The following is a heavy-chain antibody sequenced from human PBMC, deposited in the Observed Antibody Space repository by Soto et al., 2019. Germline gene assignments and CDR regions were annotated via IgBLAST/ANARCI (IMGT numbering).Heavy chain of an antibody. CDR2: VSWNSGSI. CDR3: TRGVTMIGARLPFFDY. D-gene: IGHD3-22*01. Sequence: EVQLVESGGGLVQPGRSLRLSCAASGFTFDDYAMHWVRQAPGKGLEWVSGVSWNSGSIGYADSVKGRFTISRDNAKNSLYLQMNSLKTEDTAVYYCTRGVTMIGARLPFFDYWGQGTLVTVSS. CDR1: GFTFDDYA. V-gene: IGHV3-9*01. J-gene: IGHJ4*02.